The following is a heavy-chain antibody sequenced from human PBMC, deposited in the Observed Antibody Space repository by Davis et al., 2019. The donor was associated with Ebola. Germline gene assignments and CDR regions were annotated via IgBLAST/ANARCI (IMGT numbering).Heavy chain of an antibody. D-gene: IGHD2-21*02. V-gene: IGHV4-61*08. CDR3: AVYTVVVTDIRAEYFQH. J-gene: IGHJ1*01. Sequence: SETLSLTCTVSGGSVSSGGHYWSWIRQSPGKGLEWIGYIYYSGSTNYNPSLKSRVTISVDTSKNQFSLRLSSVTAADTAIYYCAVYTVVVTDIRAEYFQHWGQGTLATVSS. CDR1: GGSVSSGGHY. CDR2: IYYSGST.